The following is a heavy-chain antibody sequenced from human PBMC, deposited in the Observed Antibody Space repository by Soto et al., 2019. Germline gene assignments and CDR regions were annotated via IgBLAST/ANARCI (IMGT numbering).Heavy chain of an antibody. J-gene: IGHJ4*02. CDR1: GYTFINYY. V-gene: IGHV1-46*01. Sequence: GASVKVSCKASGYTFINYYLHWVRQAPGQGLEWLGMINPSSGATTSAQKFQARVTMTRGSSPRTVELGLSSLRSDDTAVYYWATSTDRYYFDYWGQGTLVTVSS. CDR3: ATSTDRYYFDY. D-gene: IGHD1-1*01. CDR2: INPSSGAT.